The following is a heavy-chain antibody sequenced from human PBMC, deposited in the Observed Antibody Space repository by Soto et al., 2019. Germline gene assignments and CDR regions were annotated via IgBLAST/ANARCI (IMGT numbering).Heavy chain of an antibody. CDR1: GFTFSSYG. Sequence: QVQLVESGGGVVQPGRSLRLSCAASGFTFSSYGMHGVRQAPGKGLEWVAVISYDGSNKYYADSVKGRFTISRDNSKNTLYLQMNSLRAEDTAVYYCAILGLHYYYGMDVWGQGTTVTVSS. CDR3: AILGLHYYYGMDV. D-gene: IGHD3-16*01. J-gene: IGHJ6*02. V-gene: IGHV3-30*03. CDR2: ISYDGSNK.